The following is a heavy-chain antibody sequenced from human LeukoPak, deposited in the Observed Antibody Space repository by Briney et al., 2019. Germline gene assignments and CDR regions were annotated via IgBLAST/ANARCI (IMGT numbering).Heavy chain of an antibody. Sequence: GGSLRLSCAASGFTFSSYSMNWVRQAPGKGLEWVSYISSSSSTIYYADSVKGRFTISRDNAKNSLYLQMNSLRAEDTAVYYCARDYDILTGYSYYFDYWGQGTLVTVSS. J-gene: IGHJ4*02. CDR2: ISSSSSTI. D-gene: IGHD3-9*01. CDR1: GFTFSSYS. V-gene: IGHV3-48*04. CDR3: ARDYDILTGYSYYFDY.